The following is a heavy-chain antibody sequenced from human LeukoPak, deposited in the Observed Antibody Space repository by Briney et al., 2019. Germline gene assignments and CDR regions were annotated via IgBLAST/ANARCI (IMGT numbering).Heavy chain of an antibody. CDR3: AREGDSSGYWGWFYYYGMDV. V-gene: IGHV3-30-3*01. D-gene: IGHD3-22*01. CDR2: ISYDGSNK. CDR1: GFTFSSYA. J-gene: IGHJ6*02. Sequence: SGGSLRLSCAASGFTFSSYAIHWVRQAPGKGLEWVAVISYDGSNKYYTDSVKGRFTISRDNSKNTLYLQMNSLRAEDTAVYYCAREGDSSGYWGWFYYYGMDVWGQGTTVTVSS.